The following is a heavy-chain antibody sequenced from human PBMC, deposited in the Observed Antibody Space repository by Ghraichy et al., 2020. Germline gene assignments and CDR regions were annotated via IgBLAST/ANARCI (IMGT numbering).Heavy chain of an antibody. J-gene: IGHJ5*02. V-gene: IGHV1-18*01. D-gene: IGHD1-7*01. CDR3: SRHWDYSWFDP. CDR2: INTNNGNA. Sequence: WINTNNGNANYAQKFQGRVTMTRDTSASTAYMELRSLRSDDTAVYYCSRHWDYSWFDPWGQGTLVTVSS.